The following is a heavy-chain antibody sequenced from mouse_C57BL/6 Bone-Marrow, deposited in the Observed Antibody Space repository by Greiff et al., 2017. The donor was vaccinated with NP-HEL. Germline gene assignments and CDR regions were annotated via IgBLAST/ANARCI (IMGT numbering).Heavy chain of an antibody. Sequence: VQLQESGAELVRPGTSVKVSCKASGYAFTNYLIEWVKQRPGQGLEWIGVINPGSGGTNYNEKFKGKATLTADKSSSTAYMQLSSLTSEDSAVYCCAREGIYYDYDGTPYFDYWGQGTTLTVSS. CDR3: AREGIYYDYDGTPYFDY. D-gene: IGHD2-4*01. J-gene: IGHJ2*01. CDR2: INPGSGGT. CDR1: GYAFTNYL. V-gene: IGHV1-54*01.